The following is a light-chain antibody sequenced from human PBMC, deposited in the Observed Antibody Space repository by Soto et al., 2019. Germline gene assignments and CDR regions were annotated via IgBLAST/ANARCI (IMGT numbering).Light chain of an antibody. CDR2: GAS. CDR1: QSVYNN. CDR3: QQYNSWPLT. J-gene: IGKJ4*01. V-gene: IGKV3D-15*01. Sequence: EVVMTQSTATLSVSPGKRATLSYRTSQSVYNNLAWYLQKPGQAPRLLISGASTRATGIPARFSGSGSGTEFTLTINSLQSEDFAVYYCQQYNSWPLTFGGGTKVEIK.